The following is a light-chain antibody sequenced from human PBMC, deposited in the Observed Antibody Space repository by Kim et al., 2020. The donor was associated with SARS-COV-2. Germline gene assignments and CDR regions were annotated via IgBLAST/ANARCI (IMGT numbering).Light chain of an antibody. J-gene: IGKJ4*01. CDR3: QQYGSSVLT. CDR1: QSVNNNY. CDR2: SAS. Sequence: SPEETATLSCRASQSVNNNYLAWYYQKPGQAPRLLIYSASFRATGIPDRFSGSGSGTDFILTISRLEPEDFAVYYCQQYGSSVLTFGGGTKVDIK. V-gene: IGKV3-20*01.